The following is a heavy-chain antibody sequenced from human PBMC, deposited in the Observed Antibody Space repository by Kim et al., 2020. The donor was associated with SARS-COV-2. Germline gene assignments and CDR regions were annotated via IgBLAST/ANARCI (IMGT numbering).Heavy chain of an antibody. D-gene: IGHD1-26*01. CDR2: IYYSGST. Sequence: SETLSLTCTVSGGSISSYYWSWIRQPPGKGMEWIGYIYYSGSTNYNPSLKSRVTISVDTSKNQFSLKLSSVTAADTAVYYCARGAQKVGAAWIFDYWGQGTLVTVSS. J-gene: IGHJ4*02. CDR1: GGSISSYY. CDR3: ARGAQKVGAAWIFDY. V-gene: IGHV4-59*01.